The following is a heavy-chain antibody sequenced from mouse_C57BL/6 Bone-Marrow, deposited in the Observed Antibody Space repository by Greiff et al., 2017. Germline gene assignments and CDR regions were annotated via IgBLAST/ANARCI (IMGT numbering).Heavy chain of an antibody. Sequence: VHLVESDAELVKPGASVKISCKVSGYTFTDHTIHWMKQRPEQGLEWIGYIYPRDGSTKYNEKFKGKATLTADKSSSTAYMQLNSLTSEDSAVYFCARGGYYGSSVYFDYWGQGTTLTVSS. CDR1: GYTFTDHT. J-gene: IGHJ2*01. CDR3: ARGGYYGSSVYFDY. V-gene: IGHV1-78*01. CDR2: IYPRDGST. D-gene: IGHD1-1*01.